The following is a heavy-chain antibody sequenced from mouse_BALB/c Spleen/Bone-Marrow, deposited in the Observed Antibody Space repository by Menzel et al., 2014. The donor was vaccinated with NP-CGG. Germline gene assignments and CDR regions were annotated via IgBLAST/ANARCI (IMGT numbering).Heavy chain of an antibody. CDR1: GYAFTNYL. CDR2: INPGSGSS. Sequence: VQLQQSGAELVRPGTSVKVSCKASGYAFTNYLIEWVKQRPGQGLEWIGVINPGSGSSNYNENFKGKATLTADRSSSAASMLLSSLTYDESAVYFCARSRGYDVGPCAFWGQGTLGSVSA. CDR3: ARSRGYDVGPCAF. V-gene: IGHV1-54*01. J-gene: IGHJ3*01. D-gene: IGHD2-10*02.